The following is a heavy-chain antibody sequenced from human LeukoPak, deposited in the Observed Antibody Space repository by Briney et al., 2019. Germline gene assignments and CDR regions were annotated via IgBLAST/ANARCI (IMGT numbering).Heavy chain of an antibody. CDR3: ARDLGSGWDYYFDY. CDR1: GGTFSSYA. V-gene: IGHV1-2*02. J-gene: IGHJ4*02. D-gene: IGHD6-19*01. CDR2: INPNSGGT. Sequence: ASVKVSCKASGGTFSSYAISWVRQAPGQGLEWMGGINPNSGGTNYAQKFQGRVTMTRDMSTSTVYMELSSLRSEDTAVYYCARDLGSGWDYYFDYWGQGTLVTVSS.